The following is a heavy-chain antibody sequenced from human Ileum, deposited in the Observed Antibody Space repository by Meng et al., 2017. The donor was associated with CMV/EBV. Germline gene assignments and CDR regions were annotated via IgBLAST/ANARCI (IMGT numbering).Heavy chain of an antibody. D-gene: IGHD1-7*01. CDR1: GYSFTTPGVG. CDR2: VYWDDDK. CDR3: AHRRVELPYFDY. V-gene: IGHV2-5*02. Sequence: SNDSRPAGVSPTQTLALTCPFSGYSFTTPGVGVGWVRQPPGKALELLALVYWDDDKRYSPSLKSRLTITKDTSKNQVVLTMTDMDPVDTATYYCAHRRVELPYFDYWGQGTLVTVSS. J-gene: IGHJ4*02.